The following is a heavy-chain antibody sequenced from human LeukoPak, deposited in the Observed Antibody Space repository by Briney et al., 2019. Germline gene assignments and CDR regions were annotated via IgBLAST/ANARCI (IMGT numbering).Heavy chain of an antibody. Sequence: GASVKVSCKASGYTFTSYDINWVRQATGQGLEWMGWMNPNSGNTGYAQKFQGRVTMTRNTSISTAYMELSSLRSEDTAVYYCARGPHYYDSSGYYEFDPWGQGTLVTVSS. CDR3: ARGPHYYDSSGYYEFDP. V-gene: IGHV1-8*01. D-gene: IGHD3-22*01. CDR1: GYTFTSYD. J-gene: IGHJ5*02. CDR2: MNPNSGNT.